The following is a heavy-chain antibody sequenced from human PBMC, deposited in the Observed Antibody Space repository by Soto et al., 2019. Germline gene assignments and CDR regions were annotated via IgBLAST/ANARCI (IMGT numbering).Heavy chain of an antibody. Sequence: ASVKVSCKASGYTFTSYGISWVRQAPGQGLEWMGWISAYNGNTNYAQKLQGRVTMTTDTSTSTAFMELRSLRSDDTAVYYCARAYPALDIVVVPAATQGWFDPWGQGTLVTVSS. J-gene: IGHJ5*02. D-gene: IGHD2-2*03. CDR1: GYTFTSYG. CDR3: ARAYPALDIVVVPAATQGWFDP. V-gene: IGHV1-18*01. CDR2: ISAYNGNT.